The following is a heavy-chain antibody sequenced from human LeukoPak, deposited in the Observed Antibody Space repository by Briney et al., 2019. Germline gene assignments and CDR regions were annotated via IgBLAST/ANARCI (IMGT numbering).Heavy chain of an antibody. Sequence: PSETLSLTCTVSGGSISSSSYYWGWIRQPAGKGLEWIGRIYTSGSTNYNPSLKSRVTMSVDTSKNQFSLKLSSVTAADTAVYYCARGGRSSSSLNFDYWGQGTLVTVSS. V-gene: IGHV4-61*02. D-gene: IGHD6-6*01. CDR2: IYTSGST. CDR1: GGSISSSSYY. J-gene: IGHJ4*02. CDR3: ARGGRSSSSLNFDY.